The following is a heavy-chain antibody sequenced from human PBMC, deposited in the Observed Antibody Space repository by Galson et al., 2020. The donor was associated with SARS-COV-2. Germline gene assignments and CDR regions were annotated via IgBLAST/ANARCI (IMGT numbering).Heavy chain of an antibody. CDR1: GFTFSSYW. CDR3: ARAQEHYYDSSGYLDY. CDR2: IKQDGSEK. J-gene: IGHJ4*02. Sequence: GESLKISCAASGFTFSSYWMSWVRQAPGKGLEWVANIKQDGSEKYYVDSVKGRFTISRDNAKNSLYLQMNSLRAEDTAVYYCARAQEHYYDSSGYLDYWGQGTLVTVSS. D-gene: IGHD3-22*01. V-gene: IGHV3-7*05.